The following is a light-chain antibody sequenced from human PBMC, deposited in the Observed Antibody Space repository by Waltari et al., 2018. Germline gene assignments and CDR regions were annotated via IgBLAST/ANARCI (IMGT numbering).Light chain of an antibody. J-gene: IGLJ2*01. CDR1: KLGDKY. CDR3: QAWDSSTVV. Sequence: VSVSPGQTASITCSGDKLGDKYACWYQQKPGQSPVLVIYQDSKRPSGIPERFSGSNSGNTATLTISGTQAMDEADYYCQAWDSSTVVFGGGTKLTVL. V-gene: IGLV3-1*01. CDR2: QDS.